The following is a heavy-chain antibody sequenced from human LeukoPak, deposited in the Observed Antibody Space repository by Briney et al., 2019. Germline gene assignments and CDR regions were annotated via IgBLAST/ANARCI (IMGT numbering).Heavy chain of an antibody. CDR2: IIPIFGTA. Sequence: SVKVSCKASGGTFSSHAISWVRQAPGQGLEWMGGIIPIFGTANYAQKFQGRVTITADESTSTAYMELSSLRSEDTAVYYCARVMLRLHLFGWFDPWGQGTLVTVSS. J-gene: IGHJ5*02. D-gene: IGHD3-16*01. CDR1: GGTFSSHA. V-gene: IGHV1-69*13. CDR3: ARVMLRLHLFGWFDP.